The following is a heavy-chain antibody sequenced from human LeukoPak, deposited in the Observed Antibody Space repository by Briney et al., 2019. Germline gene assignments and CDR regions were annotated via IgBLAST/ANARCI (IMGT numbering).Heavy chain of an antibody. J-gene: IGHJ4*02. CDR2: ISHSGSI. CDR1: GHSINSGYY. Sequence: KPSETLSLTCAVTGHSINSGYYWGWIRQPPGRGLEWIGSISHSGSIFYNPSLQSRVTISVDSPENRFSLKLSSVTAADTAICYCAGQHDVNAYYFYWGQGTLVAVSS. CDR3: AGQHDVNAYYFY. V-gene: IGHV4-38-2*01. D-gene: IGHD3-22*01.